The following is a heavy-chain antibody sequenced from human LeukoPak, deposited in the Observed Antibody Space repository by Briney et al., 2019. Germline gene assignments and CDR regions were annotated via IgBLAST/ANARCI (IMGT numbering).Heavy chain of an antibody. CDR2: ISGSGGST. CDR1: GFTFSSYA. V-gene: IGHV3-23*01. J-gene: IGHJ6*02. Sequence: GGSLRLSCAASGFTFSSYAMSWVRQAPGKGLEWVSSISGSGGSTYYADSVKGRFTISRDTSKNTLYLQMNSLRAEDTAVYYSAKVQGDYVVYYFYGMDVWGQGTTVTVSS. D-gene: IGHD4-17*01. CDR3: AKVQGDYVVYYFYGMDV.